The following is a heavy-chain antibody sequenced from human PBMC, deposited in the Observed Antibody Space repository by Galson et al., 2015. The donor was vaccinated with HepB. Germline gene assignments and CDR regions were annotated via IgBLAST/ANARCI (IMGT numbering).Heavy chain of an antibody. CDR2: ISSSGDNT. D-gene: IGHD1-20*01. V-gene: IGHV3-23*01. Sequence: SLRLSCAASGFTFSSYDMTWVRQAPGKGLEWVSFISSSGDNTYYADSVKGRLTISRDNSMNTLHLQMNSLRAEDAAIYYCAKRSNNLNDRSLDYWGQGTLVTVSS. CDR3: AKRSNNLNDRSLDY. CDR1: GFTFSSYD. J-gene: IGHJ4*02.